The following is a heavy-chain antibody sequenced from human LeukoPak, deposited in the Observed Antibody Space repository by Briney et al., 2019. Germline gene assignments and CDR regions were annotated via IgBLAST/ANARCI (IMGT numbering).Heavy chain of an antibody. Sequence: GGSLRLSCAASGFTFSSYSMNWVRQAPGKGLEWVSSISSSSSYIYYADSVKGRFTISRDNAKNSLYLQMNSLRAEDTAVYYCARDPLGFGELLFDPWGQGTLVTVSS. CDR3: ARDPLGFGELLFDP. CDR1: GFTFSSYS. D-gene: IGHD3-10*01. J-gene: IGHJ5*02. CDR2: ISSSSSYI. V-gene: IGHV3-21*01.